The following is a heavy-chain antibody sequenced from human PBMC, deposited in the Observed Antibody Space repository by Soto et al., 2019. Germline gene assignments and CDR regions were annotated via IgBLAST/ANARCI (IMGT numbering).Heavy chain of an antibody. CDR2: IGGSGGST. D-gene: IGHD4-4*01. V-gene: IGHV3-23*01. CDR1: RFTFSSYA. CDR3: AKDSTVTTVSYYYGMDV. Sequence: PGGSLRLSCAASRFTFSSYAMNWVRQAPGKGLEWVSGIGGSGGSTNYADSVKGRFTISRDNSKNTLYLQMSSLRAEDTAVYYCAKDSTVTTVSYYYGMDVWGQGTTVTVSS. J-gene: IGHJ6*02.